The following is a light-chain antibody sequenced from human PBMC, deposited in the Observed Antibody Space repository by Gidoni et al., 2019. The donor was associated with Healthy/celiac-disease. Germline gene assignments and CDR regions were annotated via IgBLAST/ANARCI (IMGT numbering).Light chain of an antibody. CDR1: QSISSY. J-gene: IGKJ3*01. CDR2: AAS. V-gene: IGKV1-39*01. Sequence: DIQMTQSPSSLSASVGDRVTITCRASQSISSYLNWYQQKPGKAPKLLIYAASSLQSGVPSRFSGSGSGTECNLTISSLQPEEFATYYCQQSYSTPQAFGPGTKVDIK. CDR3: QQSYSTPQA.